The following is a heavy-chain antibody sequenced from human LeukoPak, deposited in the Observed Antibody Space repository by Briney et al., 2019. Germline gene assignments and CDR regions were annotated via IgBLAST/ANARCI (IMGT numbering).Heavy chain of an antibody. V-gene: IGHV3-7*01. Sequence: GGSLRLSCAASGFTFSSYWMNWVRQAPGKRLEWVANIKQDGSEKYYVDSVKGRFTISRDNADNSLYLQMNSLRAEDTAVYYCARGRGGLLWFGEFNSWGQGTLVTVSS. CDR3: ARGRGGLLWFGEFNS. CDR2: IKQDGSEK. CDR1: GFTFSSYW. J-gene: IGHJ4*02. D-gene: IGHD3-10*01.